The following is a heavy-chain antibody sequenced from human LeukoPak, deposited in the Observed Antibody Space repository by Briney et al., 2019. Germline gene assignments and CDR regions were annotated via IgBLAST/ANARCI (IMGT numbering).Heavy chain of an antibody. CDR2: ILYGGSNK. CDR3: AKPIEGITMIVVVPRAFDI. J-gene: IGHJ3*02. Sequence: GGSLRLSCAASGFTFSSYGMHWVRQAPGKGLEWVAFILYGGSNKYYADSVKGRFTISRDNSKNTLYLQMNSLRAEDTAVYYCAKPIEGITMIVVVPRAFDIWGQGTMVTVSS. D-gene: IGHD3-22*01. V-gene: IGHV3-30*02. CDR1: GFTFSSYG.